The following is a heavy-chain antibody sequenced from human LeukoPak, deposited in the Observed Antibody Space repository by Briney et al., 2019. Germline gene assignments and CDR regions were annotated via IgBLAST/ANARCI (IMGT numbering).Heavy chain of an antibody. Sequence: SETLSLTCTVSGGSISSYYWSWIRQPPGKGLEWIGYIYYSGSTNYNPSLKSRVTISVDTSKNQFSLKLSSVTAADTAVYYCARGYYYGSGSSPYYYYYYMDVWGKGTTVTISS. CDR2: IYYSGST. CDR1: GGSISSYY. V-gene: IGHV4-59*12. J-gene: IGHJ6*03. CDR3: ARGYYYGSGSSPYYYYYYMDV. D-gene: IGHD3-10*01.